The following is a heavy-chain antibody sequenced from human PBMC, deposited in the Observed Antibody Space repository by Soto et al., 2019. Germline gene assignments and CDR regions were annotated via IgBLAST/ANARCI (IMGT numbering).Heavy chain of an antibody. CDR3: AKDRSSSWTFDY. J-gene: IGHJ4*02. CDR2: ISADGSDK. V-gene: IGHV3-30*18. CDR1: GFTFSRDG. Sequence: QVQLVESGGGVVQPGGSPRLSCVASGFTFSRDGMHWVRQGPGKGLEWVAVISADGSDKHYADSVKGRFTMSRDNSKNTLYLQMDSLRAEDTAVYYCAKDRSSSWTFDYWGQGTLVTVSS. D-gene: IGHD6-13*01.